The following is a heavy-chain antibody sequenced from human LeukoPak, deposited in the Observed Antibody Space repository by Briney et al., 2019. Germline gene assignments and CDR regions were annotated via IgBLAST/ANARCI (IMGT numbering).Heavy chain of an antibody. CDR1: GGSISSSSYY. D-gene: IGHD1-7*01. Sequence: SETLSLTCTVSGGSISSSSYYWSWIRQHPGKGLEWIGYIYYSGSTYYNPSLKSRVTISVDTSKNQFSLKLSSVTAADTAVYYCASIPPIGGYNWNYDDYYFDYWGQGTLVTVSS. CDR2: IYYSGST. J-gene: IGHJ4*02. CDR3: ASIPPIGGYNWNYDDYYFDY. V-gene: IGHV4-31*03.